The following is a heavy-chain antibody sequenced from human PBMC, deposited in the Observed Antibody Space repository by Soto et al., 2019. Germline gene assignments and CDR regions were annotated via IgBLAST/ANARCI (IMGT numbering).Heavy chain of an antibody. CDR2: IYYNGNT. D-gene: IGHD3-22*01. J-gene: IGHJ4*02. CDR1: GGSVSYYF. Sequence: SETLSLTCTVSGGSVSYYFWRWIRQPPGKGLEWIEDIYYNGNTNYNPSLKSRVTISIDTSKNQFSLKLSSVTATDTAVYYCASQHYYDSSGYYVVYWGQGTLVTVSS. CDR3: ASQHYYDSSGYYVVY. V-gene: IGHV4-59*08.